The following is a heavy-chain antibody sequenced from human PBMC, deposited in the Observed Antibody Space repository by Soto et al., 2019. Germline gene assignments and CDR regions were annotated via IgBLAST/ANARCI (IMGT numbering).Heavy chain of an antibody. V-gene: IGHV3-30*18. CDR3: AKNGYSSGWYGDY. Sequence: QVQLVESGGGVVQPGRSLRLSCAASGFTFRTNAMHWVRQAPGKGLDWVAVISYDGNNKYYADSVKGRFTISRDNSKNTLYLQMNSLRAEDTAVYYCAKNGYSSGWYGDYWGQGTLVTVSS. D-gene: IGHD6-19*01. CDR1: GFTFRTNA. J-gene: IGHJ4*02. CDR2: ISYDGNNK.